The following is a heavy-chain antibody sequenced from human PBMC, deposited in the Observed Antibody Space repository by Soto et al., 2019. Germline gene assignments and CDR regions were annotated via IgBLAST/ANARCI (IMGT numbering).Heavy chain of an antibody. CDR3: AKAPPTTGTTFAY. CDR2: INKSGGST. Sequence: PGGSLRLSCAASGFTFSSFAMSWVRQAPGKGLEWVSTINKSGGSTYYADSVKGRFTISRDNSKNMLFLQINGLRAEDTAVYYCAKAPPTTGTTFAYWGRGTLVTFSS. CDR1: GFTFSSFA. D-gene: IGHD1-1*01. V-gene: IGHV3-23*01. J-gene: IGHJ4*02.